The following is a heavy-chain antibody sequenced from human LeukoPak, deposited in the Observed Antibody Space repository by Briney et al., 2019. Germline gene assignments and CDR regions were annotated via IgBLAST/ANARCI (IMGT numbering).Heavy chain of an antibody. V-gene: IGHV3-48*01. CDR2: ISSSSSTI. CDR3: AKADPSGSYSLYDAFDI. D-gene: IGHD1-26*01. CDR1: GFTFSSYS. Sequence: GGSLRLSCAASGFTFSSYSMNWVRQAPGKGLEWVSYISSSSSTIYYADSVKGRFTISRDNAKNSLYLQMNSLRAEDTAVYYCAKADPSGSYSLYDAFDIWGQGTMVTVSS. J-gene: IGHJ3*02.